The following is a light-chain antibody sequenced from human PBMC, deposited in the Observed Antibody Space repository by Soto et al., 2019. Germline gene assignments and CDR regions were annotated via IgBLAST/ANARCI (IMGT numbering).Light chain of an antibody. J-gene: IGLJ1*01. V-gene: IGLV2-14*01. Sequence: QSALTQPASVSGSPEQSITISCTGTSSDVGSYNYVSWYQQHPGKAPKLMIYEVSDRPSGISSRFSGSKSGNTASLTISGLQAEDEADYYCCSYAGAYTRFVFGTGTKVTVL. CDR2: EVS. CDR3: CSYAGAYTRFV. CDR1: SSDVGSYNY.